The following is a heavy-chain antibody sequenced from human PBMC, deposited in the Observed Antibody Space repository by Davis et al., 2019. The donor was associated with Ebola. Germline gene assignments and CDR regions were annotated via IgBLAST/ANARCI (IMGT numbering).Heavy chain of an antibody. CDR1: GDSISTYY. CDR3: ARSHPIVGATYFDH. Sequence: SETLSLTCTVSGDSISTYYWSWIRQPPGKGLEWIGYIYYSGTTIYSPSLRSRVSISVDTSKNQFSLNLTSVTPADTAVYYCARSHPIVGATYFDHWGQGTLVTVSS. V-gene: IGHV4-59*01. CDR2: IYYSGTT. D-gene: IGHD1-26*01. J-gene: IGHJ4*02.